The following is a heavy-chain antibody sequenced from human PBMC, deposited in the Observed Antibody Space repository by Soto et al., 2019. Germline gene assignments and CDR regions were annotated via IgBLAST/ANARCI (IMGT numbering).Heavy chain of an antibody. CDR2: ISYDGSNK. V-gene: IGHV3-30-3*01. Sequence: GGSLRLSCAASGFTFSSYAMHWVRQAPGKGLEWVAVISYDGSNKYYADSVKGRFTISRDNSKNTLYLQMNSLRAEDTAVYYCARSKASSMGDYYGMDVWGQGTTVTVS. CDR1: GFTFSSYA. D-gene: IGHD2-8*01. CDR3: ARSKASSMGDYYGMDV. J-gene: IGHJ6*02.